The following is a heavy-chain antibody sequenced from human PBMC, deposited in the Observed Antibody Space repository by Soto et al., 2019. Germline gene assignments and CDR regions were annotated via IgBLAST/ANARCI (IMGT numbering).Heavy chain of an antibody. J-gene: IGHJ6*02. CDR3: ARVLRDVSRFLEWSDYYYYGMDV. V-gene: IGHV3-30-3*01. CDR2: VSYDGSNK. CDR1: GFTFSSYA. D-gene: IGHD3-3*01. Sequence: GGSLRLSCAASGFTFSSYAMHWVRQAPGKGLEWVAVVSYDGSNKYFAESVKGQFTISRDNSKNSLYLQMNSLGTEDTCVYYCARVLRDVSRFLEWSDYYYYGMDVWGQGT.